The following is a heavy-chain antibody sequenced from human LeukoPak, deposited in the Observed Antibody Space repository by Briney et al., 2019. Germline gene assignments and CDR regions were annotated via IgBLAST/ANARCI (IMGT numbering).Heavy chain of an antibody. CDR2: LSGSGLSK. Sequence: GGSLRLSCAASGFTFSSYAMNWVHQAPGKGLQWVSALSGSGLSKYYADSVKGRFTISRDNSKNTLYLQMNSLRAEDTAIYYCAKGISPSSSWTFGYWGQGTLVTVSS. V-gene: IGHV3-23*01. CDR1: GFTFSSYA. CDR3: AKGISPSSSWTFGY. D-gene: IGHD6-13*01. J-gene: IGHJ4*02.